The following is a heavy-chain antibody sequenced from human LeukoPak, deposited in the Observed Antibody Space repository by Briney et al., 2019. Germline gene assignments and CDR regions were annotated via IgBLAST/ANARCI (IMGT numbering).Heavy chain of an antibody. CDR2: IWYDGSNK. D-gene: IGHD6-19*01. J-gene: IGHJ4*02. V-gene: IGHV3-33*01. Sequence: GRSLRLSCAASGFTFSSYGMHWVRQAPGKGLEWVAVIWYDGSNKYYADSVKGRFTISRDNSKNTLYLQMNSLRAEDTAVYYCARVAFPFSSGRHYFDYWGQGTLVAVSS. CDR1: GFTFSSYG. CDR3: ARVAFPFSSGRHYFDY.